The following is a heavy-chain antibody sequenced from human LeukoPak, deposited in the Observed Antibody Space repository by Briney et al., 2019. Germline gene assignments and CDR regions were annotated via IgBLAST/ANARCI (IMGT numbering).Heavy chain of an antibody. J-gene: IGHJ6*02. V-gene: IGHV5-51*01. CDR1: GYRFTSYW. CDR2: IYPGDSDT. D-gene: IGHD3-9*01. Sequence: GESLKISCKGSGYRFTSYWIGWVRQMPGKGLEWMGIIYPGDSDTRYSPSFQGQVTISADKSISTAYLQWSSLKASDTAMYYCARHPRGYDILTGYYPYGMDVWGQGTTVTVSS. CDR3: ARHPRGYDILTGYYPYGMDV.